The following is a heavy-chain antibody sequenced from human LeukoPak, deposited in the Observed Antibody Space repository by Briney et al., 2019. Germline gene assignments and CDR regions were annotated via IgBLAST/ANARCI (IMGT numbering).Heavy chain of an antibody. Sequence: GGSLRLSCAASGFTFSSYAMSWVRQAPGRGLEWVSAISGSGGSTYYADSVKGRFTISRDNSKNTLYLQMNSLRAEDTAVYYCAKSALWFGELFGPFDYWGQGTLVTVSS. CDR2: ISGSGGST. J-gene: IGHJ4*02. V-gene: IGHV3-23*01. CDR3: AKSALWFGELFGPFDY. CDR1: GFTFSSYA. D-gene: IGHD3-10*01.